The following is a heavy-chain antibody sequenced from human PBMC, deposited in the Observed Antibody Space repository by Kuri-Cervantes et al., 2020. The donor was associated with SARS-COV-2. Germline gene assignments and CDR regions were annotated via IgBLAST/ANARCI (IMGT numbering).Heavy chain of an antibody. CDR1: GFTFSSYG. CDR3: ARGPLDIVVVPAATY. Sequence: GGSLRLSCAASGFTFSSYGMHWVRQAPGKGLEWVSAISGSGGSTYYADSVKGRFTISRDNSKNTLYLQMNSLRAEDTAVYYCARGPLDIVVVPAATYWGQGTLVTVSS. V-gene: IGHV3-23*01. D-gene: IGHD2-2*01. J-gene: IGHJ4*02. CDR2: ISGSGGST.